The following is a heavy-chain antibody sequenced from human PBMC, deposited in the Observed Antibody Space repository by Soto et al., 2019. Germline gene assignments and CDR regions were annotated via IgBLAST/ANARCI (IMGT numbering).Heavy chain of an antibody. J-gene: IGHJ5*02. V-gene: IGHV1-58*01. CDR1: GFTFTSSA. CDR2: IVLGNGNT. CDR3: AARIGNIGWYWLDA. D-gene: IGHD6-19*01. Sequence: VKVSCKASGFTFTSSAVQWVRQARGQPLEWIGWIVLGNGNTNYAQKFQGRVTITRDKSTSTAYMDLSRLRSDDTAMYYCAARIGNIGWYWLDAWGQGTQVTVS.